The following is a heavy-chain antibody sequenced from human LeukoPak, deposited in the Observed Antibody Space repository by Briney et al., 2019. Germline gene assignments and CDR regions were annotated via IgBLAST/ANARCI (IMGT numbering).Heavy chain of an antibody. V-gene: IGHV3-23*01. CDR2: ISGSGGST. J-gene: IGHJ6*02. CDR1: GFTFSDYY. CDR3: AKAMSYYYYYYGMDV. Sequence: PGGSLRLSCAASGFTFSDYYMSWVRQAPGKGLERVSAISGSGGSTYYADSVKGRFTISRDNSKNTLYLQMNSLRAEDTAVYYCAKAMSYYYYYYGMDVWGQGTTVTVSS.